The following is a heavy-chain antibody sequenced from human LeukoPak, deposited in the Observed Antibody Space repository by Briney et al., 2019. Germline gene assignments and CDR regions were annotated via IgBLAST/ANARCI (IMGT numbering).Heavy chain of an antibody. CDR2: IRSKANSYAT. V-gene: IGHV3-73*01. CDR1: GFTFSGSA. CDR3: TSRGTVIAAAGTQTSNY. J-gene: IGHJ4*02. D-gene: IGHD6-13*01. Sequence: AGGSLRLSWAASGFTFSGSAMHWVRQASGKGLEWVGRIRSKANSYATAYAASVKGRFTISRDDSKNTAYLQMNSLKTEDTAVYYCTSRGTVIAAAGTQTSNYWGQGTLVTVSS.